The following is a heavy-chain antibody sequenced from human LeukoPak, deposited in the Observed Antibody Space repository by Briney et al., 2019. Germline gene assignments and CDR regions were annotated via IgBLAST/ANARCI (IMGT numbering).Heavy chain of an antibody. Sequence: GGSLILSCAASGFTFSSYEMNWVRQAPGKGLEWVSYISSSGSTIYYADSVKGRFTISRDNAKNSLYLQMNSLRAEDTAVYYCARERIAVAGYYYYYMDVWGKGTTVTVSS. CDR1: GFTFSSYE. J-gene: IGHJ6*03. CDR2: ISSSGSTI. CDR3: ARERIAVAGYYYYYMDV. V-gene: IGHV3-48*03. D-gene: IGHD6-19*01.